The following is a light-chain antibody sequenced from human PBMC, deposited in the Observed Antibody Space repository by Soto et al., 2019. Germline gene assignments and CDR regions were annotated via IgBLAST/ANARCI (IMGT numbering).Light chain of an antibody. V-gene: IGKV1-13*02. Sequence: AIQLTQSPSSLSASVGDRVTITCRASQGTSRALAWYQQKPGKAPRLLIYDASSLQIGVPSRFSGRGSGTDFTLTISSLQPEDFATYSCQHFDSYPMYTFGQGTKLEIK. CDR1: QGTSRA. CDR2: DAS. J-gene: IGKJ2*01. CDR3: QHFDSYPMYT.